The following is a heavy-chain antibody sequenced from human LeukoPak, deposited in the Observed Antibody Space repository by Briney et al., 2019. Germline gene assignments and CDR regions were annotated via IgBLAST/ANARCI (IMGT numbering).Heavy chain of an antibody. D-gene: IGHD4-11*01. CDR2: IYYSGTT. J-gene: IGHJ4*02. Sequence: TSETLSLTCTVSGDSISSYYCDWIRQPPGKGLEWIGCIYYSGTTNYNPSLKSRVTISVDTSKNQFSLKLSSVTAADTAVYYCVRESYSRYFDYWGQGSLVTVSS. V-gene: IGHV4-59*01. CDR3: VRESYSRYFDY. CDR1: GDSISSYY.